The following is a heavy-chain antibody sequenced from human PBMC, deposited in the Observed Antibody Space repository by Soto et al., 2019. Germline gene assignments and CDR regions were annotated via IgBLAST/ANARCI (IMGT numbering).Heavy chain of an antibody. CDR3: AAHCSSTSCYPEDYYYYYMDV. J-gene: IGHJ6*03. CDR1: GGTFSSYT. V-gene: IGHV1-69*02. Sequence: SVKVSCKASGGTFSSYTISWVRQAPGQGLEWMGRIIPILGIANYAQKLQGRVTITADKSTSTAYMELSSLRSEDTAVYYCAAHCSSTSCYPEDYYYYYMDVWGKGTTVTVSS. CDR2: IIPILGIA. D-gene: IGHD2-2*01.